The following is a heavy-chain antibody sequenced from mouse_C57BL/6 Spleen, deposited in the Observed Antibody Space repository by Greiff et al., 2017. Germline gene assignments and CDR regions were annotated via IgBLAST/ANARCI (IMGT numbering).Heavy chain of an antibody. J-gene: IGHJ1*03. D-gene: IGHD1-1*01. CDR2: ISYDGSN. V-gene: IGHV3-6*01. Sequence: VQLKQSGPGLVKPSQSLSLTCSVTGYSITSGYYWNWIRQFPGNKLEWMGYISYDGSNNYNPSLKNRISITRDTSKNQFFLKLNSVTTEDTATYYCARGDTVVPSYWYFDVWGTGTTVTVSS. CDR3: ARGDTVVPSYWYFDV. CDR1: GYSITSGYY.